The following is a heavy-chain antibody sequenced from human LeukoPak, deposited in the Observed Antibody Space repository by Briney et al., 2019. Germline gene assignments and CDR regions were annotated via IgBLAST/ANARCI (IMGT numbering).Heavy chain of an antibody. D-gene: IGHD6-19*01. CDR2: ISAYNGNT. V-gene: IGHV1-18*01. CDR3: ARDRDSSGWKTEFGY. J-gene: IGHJ4*02. Sequence: ASVKVSCKASGYTFTSYGISWVRQAPGQGLEWMGWISAYNGNTNYAQKLQGRVTMTTDTSTSTAYMELRSLRSDDTAVYYCARDRDSSGWKTEFGYWGQGTLVTVSS. CDR1: GYTFTSYG.